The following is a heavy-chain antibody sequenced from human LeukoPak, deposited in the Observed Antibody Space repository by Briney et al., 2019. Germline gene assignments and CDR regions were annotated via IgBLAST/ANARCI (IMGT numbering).Heavy chain of an antibody. V-gene: IGHV1-69-2*01. CDR1: GYTFTDYY. D-gene: IGHD1-26*01. CDR3: ASSAPGSDYYYMDV. CDR2: VDPEDGET. J-gene: IGHJ6*03. Sequence: ATVKVSCKASGYTFTDYYMQWVQQAPGKGREWMGRVDPEDGETIYAEKFQGRVTITADTSTDTAYMELSSLRSEDTAVYYCASSAPGSDYYYMDVWAKGPRSPSP.